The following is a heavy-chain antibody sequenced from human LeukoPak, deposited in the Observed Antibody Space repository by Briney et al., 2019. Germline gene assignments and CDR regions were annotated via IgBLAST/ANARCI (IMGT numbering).Heavy chain of an antibody. CDR1: GYTFTSYG. D-gene: IGHD3-9*01. Sequence: ASVKVSCKASGYTFTSYGMSWVRQAPGQGLEWMGWISAYNGNTNYAQKLQGRVTMTTDTSTSTAYMELRSLRSDDTAVYYCARSYDILTGFIFDYWGQGTLVTVPS. J-gene: IGHJ4*02. V-gene: IGHV1-18*01. CDR2: ISAYNGNT. CDR3: ARSYDILTGFIFDY.